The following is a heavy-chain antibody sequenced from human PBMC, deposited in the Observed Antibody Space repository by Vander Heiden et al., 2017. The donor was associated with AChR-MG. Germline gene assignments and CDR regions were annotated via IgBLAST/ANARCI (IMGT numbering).Heavy chain of an antibody. J-gene: IGHJ5*02. V-gene: IGHV1-8*01. CDR2: MNPNSGNT. Sequence: QVQLVQSGAEVKKPGASVKVSCKASGYTFTSYDINWVRQATGQGLEWMGWMNPNSGNTGYAQKFQGRVTMTRNTSISTAYMELSSLRSEDTAVYYCAREGPGIAARRKNWFDPWGQGTLVTVSS. CDR1: GYTFTSYD. CDR3: AREGPGIAARRKNWFDP. D-gene: IGHD6-6*01.